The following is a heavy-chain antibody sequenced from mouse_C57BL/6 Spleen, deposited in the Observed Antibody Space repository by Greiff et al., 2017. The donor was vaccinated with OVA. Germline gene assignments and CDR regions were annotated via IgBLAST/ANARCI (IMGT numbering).Heavy chain of an antibody. CDR3: ARDWGSFDY. J-gene: IGHJ2*01. CDR1: GFTFSDYY. V-gene: IGHV5-16*01. CDR2: INYDGSST. Sequence: EVKLMESEGGLVQPGSSMKLSCTASGFTFSDYYMAWVRQVPDKGLEWVANINYDGSSTYYLDSLKSRFIISRDNAKNILYLQMSRLKSEDTATYYCARDWGSFDYWGQGTTLTVSS.